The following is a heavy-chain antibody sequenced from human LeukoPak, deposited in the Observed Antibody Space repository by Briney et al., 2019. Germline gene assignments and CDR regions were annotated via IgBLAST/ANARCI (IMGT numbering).Heavy chain of an antibody. CDR2: TYYRSKWYN. V-gene: IGHV6-1*01. D-gene: IGHD4-17*01. CDR3: ARQTYGDSPFDY. CDR1: GDSVFSNSS. Sequence: SQTLSLTCAISGDSVFSNSSWNWIRQSPSRGLEWLGRTYYRSKWYNDYVVSVKSRININPDTSKNQFSLQLSSVTAADTAVYYCARQTYGDSPFDYWGQGTLVTVSS. J-gene: IGHJ4*02.